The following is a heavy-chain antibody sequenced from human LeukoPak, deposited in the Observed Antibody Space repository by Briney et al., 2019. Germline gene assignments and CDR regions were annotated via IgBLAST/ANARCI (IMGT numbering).Heavy chain of an antibody. J-gene: IGHJ4*02. D-gene: IGHD6-6*01. CDR1: GFTFSGSA. CDR3: TRQSSSSGFN. CDR2: IRSKANSYAT. V-gene: IGHV3-73*01. Sequence: GGSLRLSCAASGFTFSGSAMHWVRQASGKGLEWVGRIRSKANSYATAYAASVKGRFTISRDDSKNTAYLQMNSLKTEDTAVYNCTRQSSSSGFNWGQGTLVTVSS.